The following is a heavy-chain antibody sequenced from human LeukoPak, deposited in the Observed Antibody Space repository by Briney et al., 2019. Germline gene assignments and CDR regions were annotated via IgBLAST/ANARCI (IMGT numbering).Heavy chain of an antibody. CDR3: ARGLGRYSGSRDY. Sequence: SQTLSLTCAISGDSVSSNSATWNWIRQSPSRGLEWLGRTYYRSKWYNDYAVSVKGRININPDTSKNQFSLQLSSVTPEDTAVYYCARGLGRYSGSRDYWGQGTLVTVSS. CDR1: GDSVSSNSAT. V-gene: IGHV6-1*01. CDR2: TYYRSKWYN. D-gene: IGHD1-26*01. J-gene: IGHJ4*02.